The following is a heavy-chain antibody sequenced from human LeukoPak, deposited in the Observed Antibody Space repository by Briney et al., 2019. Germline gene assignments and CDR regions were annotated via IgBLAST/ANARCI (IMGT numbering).Heavy chain of an antibody. D-gene: IGHD3-10*01. J-gene: IGHJ6*02. Sequence: PGGSLRLSCAASGFTFSSYWMHWVRQAPGKGLVWVSRINSDGSSTSYADSVKGRFTISRDNAKNTLYLQMNSLRAEDTALYYCARDFYGSGRYPYYYYAMDVWGQGTTVTVSS. CDR1: GFTFSSYW. CDR3: ARDFYGSGRYPYYYYAMDV. CDR2: INSDGSST. V-gene: IGHV3-74*01.